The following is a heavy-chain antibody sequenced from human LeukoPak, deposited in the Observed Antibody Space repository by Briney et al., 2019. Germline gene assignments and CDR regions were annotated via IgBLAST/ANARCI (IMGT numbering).Heavy chain of an antibody. CDR1: GFTFSSDA. CDR3: AKSIRAYYYVDV. V-gene: IGHV3-23*01. J-gene: IGHJ6*03. CDR2: ISGSGGNT. Sequence: GGSLRLSCAASGFTFSSDAMTWVRQAPGKGLEWVSAISGSGGNTNYADSVKGRFTISRDNSKNTLYLQMTSLRAEDTAVYYCAKSIRAYYYVDVWGKGTTVTVSS.